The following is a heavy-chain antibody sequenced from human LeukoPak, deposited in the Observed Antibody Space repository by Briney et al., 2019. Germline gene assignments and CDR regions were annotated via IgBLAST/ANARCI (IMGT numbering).Heavy chain of an antibody. CDR1: GYTFTDYY. J-gene: IGHJ4*02. CDR3: ARANFLYCSSTTCLFDY. D-gene: IGHD2-2*01. CDR2: INPNSGDT. Sequence: GASVKVSCKASGYTFTDYYLHWVRQAPGQGLGWMGWINPNSGDTNYAQKFQGRVTMTRDTSISTAHMEMSRLRSDDTAVYYCARANFLYCSSTTCLFDYWGQGTLVTVSS. V-gene: IGHV1-2*02.